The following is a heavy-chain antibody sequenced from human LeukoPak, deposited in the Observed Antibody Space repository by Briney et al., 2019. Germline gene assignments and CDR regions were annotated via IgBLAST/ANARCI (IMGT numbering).Heavy chain of an antibody. Sequence: GASVKVSCKASGYTFTSYAMHWVRQAPGQRLEWMGWINAGNGNTKYSQKFQGRVTITRDTSASTAYMELSSLRSEDTAVYYCARKVYYDSSGREGVYDYWGQGTLVTVSS. CDR3: ARKVYYDSSGREGVYDY. CDR1: GYTFTSYA. CDR2: INAGNGNT. V-gene: IGHV1-3*01. J-gene: IGHJ4*02. D-gene: IGHD3-22*01.